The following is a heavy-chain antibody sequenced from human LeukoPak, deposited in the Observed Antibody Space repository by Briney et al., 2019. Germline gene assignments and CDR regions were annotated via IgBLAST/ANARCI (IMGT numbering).Heavy chain of an antibody. CDR3: ASSGSYRFDY. Sequence: PGGSLRLSCAASGLTFSSHWMHWVRQAPGKGLEWVSSISSSGSYIYYADSMQGRFTISRDNSKNSLFLQMNSLRAEDTAVYYCASSGSYRFDYWGQGTLVTVSS. CDR1: GLTFSSHW. J-gene: IGHJ4*02. V-gene: IGHV3-21*01. D-gene: IGHD1-26*01. CDR2: ISSSGSYI.